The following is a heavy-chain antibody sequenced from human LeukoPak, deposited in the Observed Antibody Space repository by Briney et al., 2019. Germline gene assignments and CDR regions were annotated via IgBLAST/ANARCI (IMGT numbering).Heavy chain of an antibody. CDR1: GLTFSSNS. CDR3: ASSGSYRFDY. CDR2: ISSSSSTI. J-gene: IGHJ4*02. V-gene: IGHV3-48*02. Sequence: GGSMRLSCAASGLTFSSNSMNWVRQAPGKGLEWVSYISSSSSTIYYADSVKGRFTISRDNAKNSLYLQMNSLRDEDTAVYYCASSGSYRFDYWGQGTLVTVSS. D-gene: IGHD1-26*01.